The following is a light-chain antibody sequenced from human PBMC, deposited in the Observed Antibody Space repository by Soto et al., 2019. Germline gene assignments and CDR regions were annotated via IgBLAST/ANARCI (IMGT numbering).Light chain of an antibody. Sequence: QTVVTQPTSASGTPGQRVTISCSGSRYNIGSNTVSWYQQVPGTAPRLLLYRNNLRPSGVPDRFSGSKSDTSASLAISGLQSEDEADYYCAAWDDSQNGYVVFGGGTKLTVL. V-gene: IGLV1-44*01. CDR2: RNN. CDR1: RYNIGSNT. CDR3: AAWDDSQNGYVV. J-gene: IGLJ2*01.